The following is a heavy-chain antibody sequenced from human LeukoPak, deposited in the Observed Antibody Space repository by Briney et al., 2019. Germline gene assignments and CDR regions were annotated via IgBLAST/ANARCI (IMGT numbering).Heavy chain of an antibody. CDR3: AGTRGYYYDSSGYIDY. CDR1: GGSISSGGYS. CDR2: IYHSGST. Sequence: SETLSLTCAVSGGSISSGGYSWSWIRQPPGKGLEWIGYIYHSGSTYYNTSLKSRVTISVDRSKNQFSLKLSSVTDADTAVYYCAGTRGYYYDSSGYIDYWGQGTLVTVSS. V-gene: IGHV4-30-2*01. J-gene: IGHJ4*02. D-gene: IGHD3-22*01.